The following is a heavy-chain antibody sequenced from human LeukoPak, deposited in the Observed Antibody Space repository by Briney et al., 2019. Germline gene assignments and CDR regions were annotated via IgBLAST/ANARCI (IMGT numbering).Heavy chain of an antibody. J-gene: IGHJ4*02. CDR1: GGSISSYY. Sequence: SETLSLTRIVSGGSISSYYWSWIRQPPGKGLEWLGYIYYSGSTTYNPSLKRRVTISVDTSKNQFSLKLSSVTSADTAFYYCARGGRIAAVDYWGQGTLVTVSS. D-gene: IGHD6-13*01. CDR2: IYYSGST. CDR3: ARGGRIAAVDY. V-gene: IGHV4-59*01.